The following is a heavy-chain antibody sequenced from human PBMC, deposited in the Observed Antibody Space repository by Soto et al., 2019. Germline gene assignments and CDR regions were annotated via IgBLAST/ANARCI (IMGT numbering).Heavy chain of an antibody. CDR1: GFTVSSNY. V-gene: IGHV3-21*01. D-gene: IGHD3-22*01. CDR3: ASPPRDSSGYWYYFDY. CDR2: IRSSSSYI. J-gene: IGHJ4*02. Sequence: GGSLRLSCAASGFTVSSNYMNWVRQAPGKGLEWVSSIRSSSSYIYYADSVKGRFTISRDNAKSSLYLQMNSLRAEDTAVYYCASPPRDSSGYWYYFDYWGQGTLVTVSS.